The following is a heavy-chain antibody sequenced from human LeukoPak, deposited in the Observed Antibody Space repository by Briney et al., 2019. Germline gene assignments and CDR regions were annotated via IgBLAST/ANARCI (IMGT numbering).Heavy chain of an antibody. J-gene: IGHJ4*02. Sequence: PGGSLRLSCAASGFTVSSNYMGWVRQALGKGLEWVSVIYPASTTYYADSVKGRFTISRDNSKNTLSLQMNSLRAEDTAVYYCARGDGYNYFDCWGQGTLVTVSS. D-gene: IGHD5-24*01. CDR3: ARGDGYNYFDC. CDR1: GFTVSSNY. CDR2: IYPASTT. V-gene: IGHV3-53*01.